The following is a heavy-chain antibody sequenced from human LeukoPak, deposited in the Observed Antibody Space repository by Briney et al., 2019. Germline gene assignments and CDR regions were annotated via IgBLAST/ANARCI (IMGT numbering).Heavy chain of an antibody. CDR2: INHSGST. CDR3: ARDNVPGYFDY. V-gene: IGHV4-34*01. D-gene: IGHD2-8*01. CDR1: GGSFSGYY. Sequence: ASETLSLTCAVYGGSFSGYYWSWIRQPPGKGLEWIGEINHSGSTNYNPSLKSRVTISVDTSKNQFSLKLSSVTAADTAVYYCARDNVPGYFDYWGQGGLVTVSS. J-gene: IGHJ4*02.